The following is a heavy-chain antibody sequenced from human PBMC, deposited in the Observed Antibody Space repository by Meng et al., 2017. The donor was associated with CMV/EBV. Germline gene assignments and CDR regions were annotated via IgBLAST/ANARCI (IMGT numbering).Heavy chain of an antibody. D-gene: IGHD3-22*01. CDR1: GGTFSIYA. CDR3: ARVGEIYGSGYYYVNYYYGMDV. J-gene: IGHJ6*02. V-gene: IGHV1-69*05. Sequence: SVKVSCKASGGTFSIYAISWVRQAPGQGLEWMGGIIPIFGTANYAQKFQGRVTITTDESTSTAYMELSSLRSEDTAVYYCARVGEIYGSGYYYVNYYYGMDVWGQGTTVTVSS. CDR2: IIPIFGTA.